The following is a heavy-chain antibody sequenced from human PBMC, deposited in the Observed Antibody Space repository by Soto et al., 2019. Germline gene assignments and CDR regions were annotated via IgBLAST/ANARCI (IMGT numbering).Heavy chain of an antibody. V-gene: IGHV4-59*01. J-gene: IGHJ6*03. CDR2: IYYSGST. Sequence: SETLSLTCTVSGGSISSYYWSWIRQPPGKGLEWIGYIYYSGSTNYNPSLKSRVTISVDTSKNQFSLKLSSVTAADTAVYYCARVLRKSTVPSFLGCPPYMDVWGKGTTVTVSS. D-gene: IGHD4-4*01. CDR3: ARVLRKSTVPSFLGCPPYMDV. CDR1: GGSISSYY.